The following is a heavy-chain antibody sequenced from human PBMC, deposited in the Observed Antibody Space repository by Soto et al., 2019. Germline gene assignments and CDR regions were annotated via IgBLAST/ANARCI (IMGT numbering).Heavy chain of an antibody. CDR2: IVVGTGST. V-gene: IGHV1-58*01. Sequence: TSVQLTCKASGITFRSTSGQWMRQARGQRLEWIGRIVVGTGSTTYAQIVQERIAITRDMSTNTAYMELSGLRPEDTAVYYCAEDTQSGSESKYSSSSYYYYGMDVWGQGTTVTVSS. CDR3: AEDTQSGSESKYSSSSYYYYGMDV. CDR1: GITFRSTS. D-gene: IGHD6-6*01. J-gene: IGHJ6*02.